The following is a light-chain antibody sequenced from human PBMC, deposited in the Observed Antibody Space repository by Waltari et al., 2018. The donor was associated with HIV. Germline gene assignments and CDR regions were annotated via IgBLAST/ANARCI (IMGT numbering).Light chain of an antibody. J-gene: IGKJ3*01. CDR3: QQFGSSRFT. CDR2: GAS. V-gene: IGKV3-20*01. CDR1: QSVNSSN. Sequence: ELVLTQTPGTLSLSPGESATLSCRASQSVNSSNLAWYQQKPGQAPRLLIYGASNRATDIPDRFSGSASGTEFTLSINTVEPEDFVLYFCQQFGSSRFTFGPGTKVDF.